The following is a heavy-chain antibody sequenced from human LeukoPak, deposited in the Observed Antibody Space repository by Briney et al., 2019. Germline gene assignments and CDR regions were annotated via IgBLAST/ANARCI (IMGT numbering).Heavy chain of an antibody. D-gene: IGHD4-17*01. J-gene: IGHJ4*02. CDR3: AKDDYGDYGLYDY. CDR1: GFTFSSYG. CDR2: IRYDGSNK. V-gene: IGHV3-30*02. Sequence: GGSLRLSCAASGFTFSSYGMHWVRQAPGKGLEWMAFIRYDGSNKYYADSVKGRFTISRDNSKNTLYLQMDSLRAEDTAVYYCAKDDYGDYGLYDYWGQGTLVTVSS.